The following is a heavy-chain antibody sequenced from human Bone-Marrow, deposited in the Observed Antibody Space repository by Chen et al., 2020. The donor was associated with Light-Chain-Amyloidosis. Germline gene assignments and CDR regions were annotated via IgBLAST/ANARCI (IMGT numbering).Heavy chain of an antibody. CDR1: GYTFPNYW. J-gene: IGHJ4*02. Sequence: EQSGPEVKKPGESLKISCKGSGYTFPNYWIGWVRQMPGKGLEWMGVIYPDDSDASYSPSFEGQVTISADKSITXXXXQWRXLKASDTAMYYCARRRDGYNFDYWGQGTLVTVSS. CDR3: ARRRDGYNFDY. V-gene: IGHV5-51*01. CDR2: IYPDDSDA. D-gene: IGHD5-12*01.